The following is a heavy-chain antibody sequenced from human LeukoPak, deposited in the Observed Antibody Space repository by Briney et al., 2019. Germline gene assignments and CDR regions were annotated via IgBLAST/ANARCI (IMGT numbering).Heavy chain of an antibody. J-gene: IGHJ6*03. V-gene: IGHV3-21*01. D-gene: IGHD2-15*01. Sequence: GGSLRLSCAASGFTFSSYSMNWVRQAPGHGLEWVSSISSSSSYIYYADSVKGRFTISRDNAKNSLYLQMNSLRAEDTAVYYCARDYSEYYYYYMDVWGKGTTVTVSS. CDR2: ISSSSSYI. CDR3: ARDYSEYYYYYMDV. CDR1: GFTFSSYS.